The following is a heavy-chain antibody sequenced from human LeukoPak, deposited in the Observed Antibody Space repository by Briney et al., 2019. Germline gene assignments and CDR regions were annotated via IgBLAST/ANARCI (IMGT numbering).Heavy chain of an antibody. V-gene: IGHV5-51*01. D-gene: IGHD3-10*01. CDR3: ASGSGNYYGSGTKTYYPYYVDY. Sequence: PGESLKISCECSGSSLSTHWIAWVRPLPGKGLEWMGIVYPGESQSRNSPSFQGQVTISVDRSTSVAYVQWSSLKASDSAMYYCASGSGNYYGSGTKTYYPYYVDYWGQGTLVTVSS. J-gene: IGHJ4*02. CDR1: GSSLSTHW. CDR2: VYPGESQS.